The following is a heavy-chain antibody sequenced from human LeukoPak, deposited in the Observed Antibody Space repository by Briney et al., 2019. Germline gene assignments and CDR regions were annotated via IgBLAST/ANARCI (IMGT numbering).Heavy chain of an antibody. J-gene: IGHJ6*02. V-gene: IGHV3-48*03. CDR1: GFTFSSYE. CDR2: ISSSGSTI. D-gene: IGHD5-12*01. CDR3: ARDRDIVATITRPSYYYGMDV. Sequence: GGSLRLSCAASGFTFSSYEMNWVRQAPGKGLEWVSYISSSGSTIYYADSVKGRFTISRDNAKNSLYLQMNSLRAEDTAVYYCARDRDIVATITRPSYYYGMDVWGQGTTVTVSS.